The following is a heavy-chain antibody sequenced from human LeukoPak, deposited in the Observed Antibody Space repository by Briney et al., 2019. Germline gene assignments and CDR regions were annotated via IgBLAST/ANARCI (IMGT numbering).Heavy chain of an antibody. CDR1: GYTFTTYA. D-gene: IGHD3-10*01. CDR2: IIPVFGTA. V-gene: IGHV1-69*13. CDR3: ALDPSGSGSYYNEGFDY. Sequence: SVKVSCKASGYTFTTYAMTWVRQAPGQGLEWMGGIIPVFGTANYAQKFQGRVTITADESTSTAYMELSSLRSEDTAVYYCALDPSGSGSYYNEGFDYWGQGTLVAVSS. J-gene: IGHJ4*02.